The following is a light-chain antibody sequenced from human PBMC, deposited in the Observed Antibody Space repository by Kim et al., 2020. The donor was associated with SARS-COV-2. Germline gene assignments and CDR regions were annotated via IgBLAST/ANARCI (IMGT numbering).Light chain of an antibody. CDR3: QAWDSSTHNYV. Sequence: PGPPASIPCSGYNLGDKYVSGYQQKPGPSPVVVIYQDNQRPSGIPERFSGSNSGNTATLTISGTQAMDEADYYCQAWDSSTHNYVFGAGTKVTVL. CDR2: QDN. J-gene: IGLJ1*01. V-gene: IGLV3-1*01. CDR1: NLGDKY.